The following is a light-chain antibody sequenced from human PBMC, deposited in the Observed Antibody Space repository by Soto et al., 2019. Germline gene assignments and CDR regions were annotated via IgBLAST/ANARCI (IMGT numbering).Light chain of an antibody. V-gene: IGKV2D-29*02. CDR2: EVS. Sequence: DVVMTQPPLSLSVAPGQPASISCKSSQSLLHITGETFLFWYLQKPGQSPQLLIYEVSTRVSGVPDRFSGSGSGTDFTLEISRVETDDVGIYYCMQSTQLPPTFGQGTRLET. CDR1: QSLLHITGETF. CDR3: MQSTQLPPT. J-gene: IGKJ5*01.